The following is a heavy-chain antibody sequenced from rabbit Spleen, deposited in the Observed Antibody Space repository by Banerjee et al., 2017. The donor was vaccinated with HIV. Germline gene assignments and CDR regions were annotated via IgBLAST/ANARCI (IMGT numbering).Heavy chain of an antibody. J-gene: IGHJ4*01. CDR3: ARGSAAMTTVITGFYFNL. D-gene: IGHD2-1*01. CDR1: GIDFTNYY. Sequence: QEQLTETGGGLVQPGGSLTLSCKASGIDFTNYYITWVRQAPGKGLEWIGIIYAAKGSTDYASWVNGRFTISKTSSTTVTLQLTSLTAADTATYFCARGSAAMTTVITGFYFNLWGPGTLVTVS. V-gene: IGHV1S45*01. CDR2: IYAAKGST.